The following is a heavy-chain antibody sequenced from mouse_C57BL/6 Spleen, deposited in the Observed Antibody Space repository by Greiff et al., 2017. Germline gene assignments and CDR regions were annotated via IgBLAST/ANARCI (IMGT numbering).Heavy chain of an antibody. CDR1: GYTFTSYW. V-gene: IGHV1-50*01. D-gene: IGHD1-1*01. J-gene: IGHJ2*01. CDR3: ARRSPLYLDY. Sequence: QVQLQQSGAELVKPGASVKLSCKASGYTFTSYWMQWVKQRPGQGLEWIGEIDPSDSYTNYNQKFKGKATLTVDTSSSTAYMQLSSLTSEDSAVYYCARRSPLYLDYWGQGTTLTVSS. CDR2: IDPSDSYT.